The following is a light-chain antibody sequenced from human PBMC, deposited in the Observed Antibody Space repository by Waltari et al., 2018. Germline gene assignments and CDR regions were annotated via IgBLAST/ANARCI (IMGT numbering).Light chain of an antibody. Sequence: DIQMTQSPSSLSASIGDRVTITCRASQSINHYLCWYQQKPGQAPKLLIYTASTLDGGVPSRFSGSRSGTEFTLTNSSLQPEDFATYYCQQIHSLPTTFGQGTKL. CDR3: QQIHSLPTT. J-gene: IGKJ2*01. V-gene: IGKV1-39*01. CDR2: TAS. CDR1: QSINHY.